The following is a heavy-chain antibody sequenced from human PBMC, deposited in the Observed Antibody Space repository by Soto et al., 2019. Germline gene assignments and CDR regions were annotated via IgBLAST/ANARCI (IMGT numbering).Heavy chain of an antibody. CDR3: ARDSSGYYWFDP. CDR1: GFSISSGYF. J-gene: IGHJ5*02. V-gene: IGHV4-38-2*02. D-gene: IGHD3-22*01. CDR2: IYHSGTT. Sequence: SETLSLTCAVSGFSISSGYFWGWIRQPPGKGPEWLGSIYHSGTTYYNPSVKGRVTISVDTSKNQFSLKMSSVTAADTAVYYCARDSSGYYWFDPWGQGTLVTVSS.